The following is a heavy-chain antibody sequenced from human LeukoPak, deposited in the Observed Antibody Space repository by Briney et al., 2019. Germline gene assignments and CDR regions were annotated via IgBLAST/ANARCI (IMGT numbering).Heavy chain of an antibody. Sequence: SETLSLTCTVSGGSISSYYWSWIRQPPGKGLEWIGYIYYSGSTNYNPSLKSRVTISVDTSKNQFSLKLSSVTAADTAVYYCARDTYSYDSSGYYPIDYWGQGTLVTVSS. CDR1: GGSISSYY. J-gene: IGHJ4*02. V-gene: IGHV4-59*01. D-gene: IGHD3-22*01. CDR3: ARDTYSYDSSGYYPIDY. CDR2: IYYSGST.